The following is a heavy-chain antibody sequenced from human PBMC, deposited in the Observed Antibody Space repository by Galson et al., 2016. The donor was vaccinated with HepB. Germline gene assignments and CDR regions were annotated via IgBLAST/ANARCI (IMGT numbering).Heavy chain of an antibody. D-gene: IGHD1-7*01. J-gene: IGHJ4*02. CDR3: ARLEGELNEIDYFDY. CDR2: ICPGDSDT. Sequence: QSGAEVTKPGESLKISCKGSGYSFSKNWIGWVRQMPGKGLEWMGIICPGDSDTRYSPSFQGQVSISADKSITTAYLQWSSLRASDTAMYYCARLEGELNEIDYFDYWGQGTLVPVSS. V-gene: IGHV5-51*01. CDR1: GYSFSKNW.